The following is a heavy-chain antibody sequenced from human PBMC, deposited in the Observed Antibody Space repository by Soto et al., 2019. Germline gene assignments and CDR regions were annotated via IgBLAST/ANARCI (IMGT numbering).Heavy chain of an antibody. CDR2: ISWDGGST. CDR3: AKDRFRIVGAGNGVFDY. CDR1: GFTFDDYT. Sequence: GGSLRLSCAASGFTFDDYTMHWVRQAPGKGLEWVSLISWDGGSTYYADSVKGRFTISRDNSKNSLYLQMNSLRTEDTALYYCAKDRFRIVGAGNGVFDYWGQGTLVTVSS. J-gene: IGHJ4*02. V-gene: IGHV3-43*01. D-gene: IGHD1-26*01.